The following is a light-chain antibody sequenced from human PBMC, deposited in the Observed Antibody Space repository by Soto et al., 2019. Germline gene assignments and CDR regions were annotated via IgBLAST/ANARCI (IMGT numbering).Light chain of an antibody. CDR1: QSVSSRY. V-gene: IGKV3-20*01. CDR3: QQYGSSPPYT. CDR2: GAS. J-gene: IGKJ2*01. Sequence: EIVLTQSPGTLSLSPGERATLSCRASQSVSSRYLAWYQQKPGQAPRLLIYGASSRATGIPDRFSGSGSGTYFSLTISRLELEDFAVYYCQQYGSSPPYTFGQGTKLEIK.